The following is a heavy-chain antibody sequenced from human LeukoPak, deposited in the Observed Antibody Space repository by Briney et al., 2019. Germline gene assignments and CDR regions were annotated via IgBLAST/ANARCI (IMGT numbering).Heavy chain of an antibody. CDR3: ARHASGDNGNAFDI. V-gene: IGHV4-59*08. D-gene: IGHD4-17*01. J-gene: IGHJ3*02. CDR1: GGSISSYY. Sequence: SETLSLTCTVSGGSISSYYWSWIRQPPGKGLEWIGYTYYSGSTNYNPSLKSRVTISVDTSKNHFSLKLNSVTAADTAVYYCARHASGDNGNAFDIWGQGTMVTVS. CDR2: TYYSGST.